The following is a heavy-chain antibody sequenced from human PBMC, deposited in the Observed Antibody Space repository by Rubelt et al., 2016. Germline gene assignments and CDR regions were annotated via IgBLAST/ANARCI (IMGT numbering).Heavy chain of an antibody. J-gene: IGHJ4*02. CDR3: ANILGYCSGGSCVG. Sequence: EVQLLESGGGLVQPGGSLRLSCAASGFTFSSYAMSWVRQAPGKGLEWVSAISGSGGSTYYADSVKGRFTISRDNSKNTLYLQMNSLRAEDTAVYYCANILGYCSGGSCVGWGQGTLVTVSS. D-gene: IGHD2-15*01. CDR2: ISGSGGST. CDR1: GFTFSSYA. V-gene: IGHV3-23*01.